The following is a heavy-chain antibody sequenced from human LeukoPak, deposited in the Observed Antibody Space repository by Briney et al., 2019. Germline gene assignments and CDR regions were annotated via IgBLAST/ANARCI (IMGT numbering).Heavy chain of an antibody. CDR1: GFTFSSYW. D-gene: IGHD5-18*01. CDR3: ASQLWSHAFDI. CDR2: IYSGGST. V-gene: IGHV3-53*01. Sequence: GGSLRLSCAASGFTFSSYWMYWVRQAPGKGLEWVSVIYSGGSTSYSDSVKGRFTISRDISENTLYLQMNSLRAEDTAVYYCASQLWSHAFDIWGQGTKVTVSP. J-gene: IGHJ3*02.